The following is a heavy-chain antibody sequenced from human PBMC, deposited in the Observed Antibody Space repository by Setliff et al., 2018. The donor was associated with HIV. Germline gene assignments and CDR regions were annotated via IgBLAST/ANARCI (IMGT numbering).Heavy chain of an antibody. V-gene: IGHV3-15*01. CDR3: ARPHSGRGGGAYFDP. J-gene: IGHJ5*02. CDR2: IKSKTDGGTT. D-gene: IGHD6-19*01. CDR1: GFTFSNAW. Sequence: GGSLRLSCSASGFTFSNAWMSWVRQAPGKGLEWVGRIKSKTDGGTTDYAAPVKGRFTISRDDSKNTLYLQMDSPKTEDSAVYHCARPHSGRGGGAYFDPWGQGILVTVSS.